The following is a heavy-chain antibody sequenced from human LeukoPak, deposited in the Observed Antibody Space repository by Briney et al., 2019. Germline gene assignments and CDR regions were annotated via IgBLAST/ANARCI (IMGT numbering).Heavy chain of an antibody. Sequence: GASVKVSCKASGYTFTNYAIFWVRQAPGQGLEWMGWISADSGNTNYAQKLQGRVTMTTETSTSTAYMELESLRSDDMAVYYCAISLGSYYDTSGYLGGDYWGQGTLVTVSS. CDR1: GYTFTNYA. D-gene: IGHD3-22*01. V-gene: IGHV1-18*03. CDR3: AISLGSYYDTSGYLGGDY. J-gene: IGHJ4*02. CDR2: ISADSGNT.